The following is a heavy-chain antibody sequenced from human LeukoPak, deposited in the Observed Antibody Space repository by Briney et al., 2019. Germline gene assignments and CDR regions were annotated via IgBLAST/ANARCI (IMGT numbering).Heavy chain of an antibody. CDR1: GFSITDAW. J-gene: IGHJ4*02. D-gene: IGHD4-17*01. Sequence: GGSLRLSCVASGFSITDAWMNWVRQAPGKGLEWVGRIRSKTDGGTTDYATPVKGRFSISRDDSKNTLYLQMNRLKTEDTAVYYCTIDRGDYGIPYWGQGTLVTVSS. CDR2: IRSKTDGGTT. V-gene: IGHV3-15*07. CDR3: TIDRGDYGIPY.